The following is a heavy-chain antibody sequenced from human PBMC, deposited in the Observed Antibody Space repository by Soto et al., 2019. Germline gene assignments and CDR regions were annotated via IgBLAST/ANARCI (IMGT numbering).Heavy chain of an antibody. D-gene: IGHD3-3*01. V-gene: IGHV4-39*01. CDR2: IYYSGST. J-gene: IGHJ6*02. Sequence: NPSETLSLTCTVSGGSISSSSYYWGWIRQPPGKGLEWIGSIYYSGSTYYNPSLKSRVTISVDTSKNQFSLKLSSVTAADTAVYYCARQRAEITIFGVVINSYGMDVWGQGTTVTVSS. CDR3: ARQRAEITIFGVVINSYGMDV. CDR1: GGSISSSSYY.